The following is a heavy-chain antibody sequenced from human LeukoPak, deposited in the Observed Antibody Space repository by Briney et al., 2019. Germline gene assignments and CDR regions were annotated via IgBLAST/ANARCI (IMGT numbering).Heavy chain of an antibody. D-gene: IGHD6-13*01. CDR1: EFTFSNYA. CDR3: AKRPDYSTTWYYFDS. V-gene: IGHV3-23*01. Sequence: PGGSLRLSCAASEFTFSNYAMTWVRQAPGKGPEWVSTITSGGSIFYADSVKGRFAISRDNSKNTLYLQMNSLRVEDTAVYYCAKRPDYSTTWYYFDSWGRGTLVTVSS. CDR2: ITSGGSI. J-gene: IGHJ4*02.